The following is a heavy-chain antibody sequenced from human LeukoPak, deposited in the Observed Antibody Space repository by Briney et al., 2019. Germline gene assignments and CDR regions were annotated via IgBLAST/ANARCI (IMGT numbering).Heavy chain of an antibody. Sequence: GGSLRLSCAASGFTFSSYAMHWVRQAPGKGLEWVAVISYDGSNKYYADSVKGRFTISRDNSKNTLYLQMTSLRAEDTAVYYCARLPTYSGTYAGFDYWGQGTLVTVSS. D-gene: IGHD1-26*01. CDR1: GFTFSSYA. V-gene: IGHV3-30-3*01. J-gene: IGHJ4*02. CDR2: ISYDGSNK. CDR3: ARLPTYSGTYAGFDY.